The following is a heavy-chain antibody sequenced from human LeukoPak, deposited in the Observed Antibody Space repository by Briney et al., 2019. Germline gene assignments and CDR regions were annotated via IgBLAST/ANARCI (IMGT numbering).Heavy chain of an antibody. V-gene: IGHV3-7*01. CDR2: IREDGSEK. Sequence: PGGSLRLSCAASGFTFNNYWMSWVRQAPGKGLEWVANIREDGSEKYYVDSVKGQFTISRDNAKNSLFLQMNYLRAEDTAIYYCARDLAGHYYGSGSSLDYWGQGTLVTVSS. CDR1: GFTFNNYW. D-gene: IGHD3-10*01. J-gene: IGHJ4*02. CDR3: ARDLAGHYYGSGSSLDY.